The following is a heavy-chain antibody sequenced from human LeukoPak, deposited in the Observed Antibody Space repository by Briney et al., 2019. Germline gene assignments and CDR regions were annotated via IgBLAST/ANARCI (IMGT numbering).Heavy chain of an antibody. CDR1: GGSISSCY. V-gene: IGHV4-59*12. Sequence: PSETLSLTCTVSGGSISSCYWSWIRQPPGKGLEWIGYIYYSGSTNYNPSLKSRVTISVDTSKNQFSLKLSSVTAADTAVYYCARENTMVRGVMKNYYGMDVWGQGTTVTVSS. CDR3: ARENTMVRGVMKNYYGMDV. J-gene: IGHJ6*02. D-gene: IGHD3-10*01. CDR2: IYYSGST.